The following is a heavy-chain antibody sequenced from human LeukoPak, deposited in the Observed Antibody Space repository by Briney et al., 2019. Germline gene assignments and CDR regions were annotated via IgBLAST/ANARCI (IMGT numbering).Heavy chain of an antibody. Sequence: GGSLRLSCAASGFTVSSNYMSWVRQAPGKGLEWVANIKQDGSEKYYVDSVKGRFTISRDNAKNSLYLQMNSLRAEDTAVYYCARVLYDSSGYIDYWGQGTLVTVSS. V-gene: IGHV3-7*04. CDR2: IKQDGSEK. J-gene: IGHJ4*02. CDR1: GFTVSSNY. D-gene: IGHD3-22*01. CDR3: ARVLYDSSGYIDY.